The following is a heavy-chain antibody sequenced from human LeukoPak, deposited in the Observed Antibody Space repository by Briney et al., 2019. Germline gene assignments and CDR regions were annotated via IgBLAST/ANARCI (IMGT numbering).Heavy chain of an antibody. D-gene: IGHD1-26*01. J-gene: IGHJ5*02. CDR3: ARQVGVNGYNWFDP. CDR2: IHYSGRA. V-gene: IGHV4-31*03. CDR1: GGSISSGGYS. Sequence: PSETLSLTCTVSGGSISSGGYSWSWIRQHPGKGLEWLGYIHYSGRAYYSPSLKSRPTILVDTSKNQFSLKLSSVTAADTAVYYCARQVGVNGYNWFDPWGQGTLVTVSS.